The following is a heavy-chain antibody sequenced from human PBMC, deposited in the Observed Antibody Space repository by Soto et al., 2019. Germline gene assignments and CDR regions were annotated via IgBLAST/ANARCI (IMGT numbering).Heavy chain of an antibody. Sequence: PGASLKISCKGPGYSFLNYWIGWVRQMPGKDLEWIGIIYPDDSETRYSPSFQGQVTISADKSISTAYLQWSSLKASDTAMYYCARQGTLYYDFWSGPGHFDYWGQGTLVTVSS. J-gene: IGHJ4*02. CDR1: GYSFLNYW. D-gene: IGHD3-3*01. CDR3: ARQGTLYYDFWSGPGHFDY. V-gene: IGHV5-51*01. CDR2: IYPDDSET.